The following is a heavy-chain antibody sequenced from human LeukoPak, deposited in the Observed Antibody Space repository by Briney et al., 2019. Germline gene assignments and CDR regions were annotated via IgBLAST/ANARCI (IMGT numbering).Heavy chain of an antibody. CDR3: ARHQYSGTFYNAFDI. D-gene: IGHD1-26*01. J-gene: IGHJ3*02. CDR1: GYIFTNYW. CDR2: IFPGDSDT. Sequence: GESLKISCKGSGYIFTNYWIGWVRQMPGKGLEWMGIIFPGDSDTRYSPSFQGQVTISADKSISTAYLQWTSLKASDTAMYYCARHQYSGTFYNAFDIWGQGTVVTVSS. V-gene: IGHV5-51*01.